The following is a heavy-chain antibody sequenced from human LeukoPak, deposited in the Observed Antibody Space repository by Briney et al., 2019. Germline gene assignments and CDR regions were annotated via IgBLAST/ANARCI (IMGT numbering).Heavy chain of an antibody. CDR1: GGSFSGYY. D-gene: IGHD3-10*01. V-gene: IGHV4-34*01. CDR3: ARHGRGLWFGELSPYYYYYYMDV. Sequence: SETLSLTCAVYGGSFSGYYWSWIRQPPGKGLEWIGEINHSGSTNYNPSLKSRGTISVDTSKNQFSLKLSSVTAADTAVYYCARHGRGLWFGELSPYYYYYYMDVWGKGTTVTISS. CDR2: INHSGST. J-gene: IGHJ6*03.